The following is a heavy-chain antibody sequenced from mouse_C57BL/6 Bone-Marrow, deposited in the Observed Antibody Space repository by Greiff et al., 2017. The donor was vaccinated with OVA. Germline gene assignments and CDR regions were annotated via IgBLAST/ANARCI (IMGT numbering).Heavy chain of an antibody. CDR2: INPNNGGT. V-gene: IGHV1-22*01. D-gene: IGHD1-1*01. J-gene: IGHJ4*01. CDR3: ARREVIYYGSSYHYAMDY. Sequence: EVQLQQSGPELVKPGASVKMSCKASGYTFTDYNMHWVKQSHGKSLEWIGYINPNNGGTSYNQKFKGKATLTVNKSSSTAYMERRSLTSEDSAVYYGARREVIYYGSSYHYAMDYWGQGTSVTVSS. CDR1: GYTFTDYN.